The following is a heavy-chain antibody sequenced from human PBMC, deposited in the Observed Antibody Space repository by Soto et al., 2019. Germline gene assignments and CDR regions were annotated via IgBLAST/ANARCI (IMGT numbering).Heavy chain of an antibody. J-gene: IGHJ4*02. Sequence: SETLSLTCTVSGGSISSGGYYWSWIRQHPGKGLEWIGYIYYSGSTYYNPSLKSRVTISVDTSKNQFSLKLSSVTAADTAVYYCARAVNSGGSCYFDYWGQGTLVTVSS. CDR1: GGSISSGGYY. CDR3: ARAVNSGGSCYFDY. D-gene: IGHD2-15*01. CDR2: IYYSGST. V-gene: IGHV4-31*03.